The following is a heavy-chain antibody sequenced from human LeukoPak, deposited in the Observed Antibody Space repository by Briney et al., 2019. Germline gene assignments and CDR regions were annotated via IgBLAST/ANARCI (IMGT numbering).Heavy chain of an antibody. CDR2: IKQDGSEK. J-gene: IGHJ6*03. V-gene: IGHV3-7*03. CDR1: GFTFSNFG. CDR3: AKASRFGYSYGPREYFYYMDV. Sequence: GGSLRPSCAASGFTFSNFGMHWVRQAPGKGLEWVANIKQDGSEKYYVDSVKGRFTISRDNAKNTLYLQMNTLRAEDTAVYYCAKASRFGYSYGPREYFYYMDVWGKGTTVTISS. D-gene: IGHD5-18*01.